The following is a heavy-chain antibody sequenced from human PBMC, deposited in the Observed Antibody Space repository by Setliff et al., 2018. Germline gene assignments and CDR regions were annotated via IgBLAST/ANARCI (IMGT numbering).Heavy chain of an antibody. Sequence: LSLTCTVSGGSISNDSYYWSWIRQPAGKGLEWLGHIHTSGSTNYNPSLKSRVTISVDTSKNQFSLKLSSVTAADTAVYYCARVLTGYYEGVYYYYMDVWGKGTTVTVSS. V-gene: IGHV4-61*09. CDR2: IHTSGST. D-gene: IGHD3-9*01. CDR3: ARVLTGYYEGVYYYYMDV. J-gene: IGHJ6*03. CDR1: GGSISNDSYY.